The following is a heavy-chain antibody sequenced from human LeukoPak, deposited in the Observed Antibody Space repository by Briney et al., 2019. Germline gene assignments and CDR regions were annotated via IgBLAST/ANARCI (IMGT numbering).Heavy chain of an antibody. V-gene: IGHV1-18*01. Sequence: ASVKVSCKASGYTFTSYGISWVRQAPGQGLEWMGWISAYNGNTNYAQKLQGRVTMTTDTSTSTAYMELRSLRSDDTAVYYCARETPVLPDGVVDYWGQGTLVTVSS. CDR3: ARETPVLPDGVVDY. CDR1: GYTFTSYG. D-gene: IGHD4/OR15-4a*01. CDR2: ISAYNGNT. J-gene: IGHJ4*02.